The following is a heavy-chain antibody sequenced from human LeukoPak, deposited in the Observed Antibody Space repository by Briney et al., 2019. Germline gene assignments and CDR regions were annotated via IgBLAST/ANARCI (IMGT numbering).Heavy chain of an antibody. Sequence: GGSLRLSCVTSGFTFRTHNMHWVRQAPGRGLEWLTFIRYDGSDTYYADSVQGRFTVSRDNAKNSLYLQMNSLRAEDTAVYYCARSIVGATPPDYWGQGTLVTVSS. J-gene: IGHJ4*02. D-gene: IGHD1-26*01. V-gene: IGHV3-30*07. CDR1: GFTFRTHN. CDR3: ARSIVGATPPDY. CDR2: IRYDGSDT.